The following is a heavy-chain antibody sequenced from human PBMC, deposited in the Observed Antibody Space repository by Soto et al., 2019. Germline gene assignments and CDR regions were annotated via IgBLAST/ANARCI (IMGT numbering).Heavy chain of an antibody. J-gene: IGHJ4*02. V-gene: IGHV3-23*01. CDR3: AKDARDTGGNSGIDY. D-gene: IGHD2-21*02. CDR1: EFTLNSYA. CDR2: IIGSGAIT. Sequence: SGGSLRLSCIASEFTLNSYAMSWVRQAPGMGLEWVSSIIGSGAITYYADSVKGRFTISRDNSKSTLYLQMNSLRVEDTALYYYAKDARDTGGNSGIDYWGQGTLGTVPQ.